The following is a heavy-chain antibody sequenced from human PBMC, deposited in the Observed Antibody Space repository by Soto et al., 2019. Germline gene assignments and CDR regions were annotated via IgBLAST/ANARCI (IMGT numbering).Heavy chain of an antibody. J-gene: IGHJ3*02. Sequence: HPGGSLRLSCAASGFTFSSYAMSWVRQAPGKGLEWVSAISGSGGSTYYADSVKGRFTISRDNSKNTLYLQMNSLRAEDTAVYYCAKDRLDYDRPTDAFDIWGQGTMVTVSS. CDR3: AKDRLDYDRPTDAFDI. D-gene: IGHD3-22*01. CDR2: ISGSGGST. CDR1: GFTFSSYA. V-gene: IGHV3-23*01.